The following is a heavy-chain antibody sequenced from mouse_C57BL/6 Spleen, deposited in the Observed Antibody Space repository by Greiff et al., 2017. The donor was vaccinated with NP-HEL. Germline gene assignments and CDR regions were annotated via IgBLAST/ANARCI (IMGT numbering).Heavy chain of an antibody. D-gene: IGHD4-1*01. CDR3: ARGTWDGGFAY. CDR2: ISYDGSN. Sequence: EVKLQESGPGLVKPSQSLSLPCSVTGYSITSGYYWNWIRQFPGNKLEWMGYISYDGSNNYNPSLKNRISITRDTSKNQFFLKLNSVTTEDTATYYCARGTWDGGFAYWGQGTLVTVSA. J-gene: IGHJ3*01. CDR1: GYSITSGYY. V-gene: IGHV3-6*01.